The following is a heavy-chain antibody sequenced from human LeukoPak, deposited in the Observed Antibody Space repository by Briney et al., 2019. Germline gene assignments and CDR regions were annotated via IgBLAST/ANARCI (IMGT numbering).Heavy chain of an antibody. V-gene: IGHV3-7*01. CDR2: IKQDGSEK. CDR1: GFTFSSYW. CDR3: ARDPSEYYYYGMDV. J-gene: IGHJ6*02. Sequence: GGSLRLSCAASGFTFSSYWMSWVRQAPGKGLEWVANIKQDGSEKYYVDSVKGRFTTSRDNAKNSLHLQMNSLRAEDTAVYYCARDPSEYYYYGMDVWGQGTTVTVSS.